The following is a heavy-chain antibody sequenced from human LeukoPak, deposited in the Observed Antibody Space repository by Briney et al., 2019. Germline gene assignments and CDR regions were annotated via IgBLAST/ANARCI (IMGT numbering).Heavy chain of an antibody. Sequence: PSATLSLTCNVSGGSISNYYWSWIRQPPGKGLEWIAYLYHKASDNSNPSLKSRVAISVDMSKNQFSLKLSSVTAADTAVYYCARGSRERYYFDYWGQGTLVSLSA. V-gene: IGHV4-59*08. CDR2: LYHKASD. CDR3: ARGSRERYYFDY. D-gene: IGHD1-1*01. J-gene: IGHJ4*02. CDR1: GGSISNYY.